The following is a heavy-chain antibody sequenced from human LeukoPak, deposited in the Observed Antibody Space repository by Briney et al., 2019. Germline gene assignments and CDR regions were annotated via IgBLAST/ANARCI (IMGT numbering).Heavy chain of an antibody. D-gene: IGHD2-2*03. V-gene: IGHV1-18*01. Sequence: GASVKVSCKASGYTFTSYGISWVRQAPGQGLEWMGWISAYNGNTNYAQELQGRVTMTTDTSTSTAYMELRSLRSDDTAVYYCARDRGDGYCSSTSCYIVLDWGQGTLVTVSS. J-gene: IGHJ4*02. CDR3: ARDRGDGYCSSTSCYIVLD. CDR1: GYTFTSYG. CDR2: ISAYNGNT.